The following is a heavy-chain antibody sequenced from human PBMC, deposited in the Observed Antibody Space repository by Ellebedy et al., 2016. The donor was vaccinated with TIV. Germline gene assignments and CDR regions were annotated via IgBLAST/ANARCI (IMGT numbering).Heavy chain of an antibody. CDR3: PGLGVIAAAGAGDY. D-gene: IGHD6-13*01. Sequence: GESLKISCAASGFTFSGYYMSWFRQAPGKGPEWVSYISYSGDLMYYADSVKGRFTTSRDNAGNSLYLQMNSLRAEDTAVYYWPGLGVIAAAGAGDYWGQGTLVTVSS. CDR1: GFTFSGYY. J-gene: IGHJ4*02. V-gene: IGHV3-11*01. CDR2: ISYSGDLM.